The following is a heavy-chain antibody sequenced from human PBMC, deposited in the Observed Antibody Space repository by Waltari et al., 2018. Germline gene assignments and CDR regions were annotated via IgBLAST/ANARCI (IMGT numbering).Heavy chain of an antibody. CDR2: IYPGDSDT. Sequence: EVQLVQSGAEVKKPGESLKISCKGSGYSFTSYWIGWVRQMPGKGLEWMGIIYPGDSDTRYSPSFQGQVTISADKSISTAYLQWSSLKASDTAMYYCARGPPPALWFRELLAEYFQHWGQGTLVTVSS. J-gene: IGHJ1*01. V-gene: IGHV5-51*03. D-gene: IGHD3-10*01. CDR3: ARGPPPALWFRELLAEYFQH. CDR1: GYSFTSYW.